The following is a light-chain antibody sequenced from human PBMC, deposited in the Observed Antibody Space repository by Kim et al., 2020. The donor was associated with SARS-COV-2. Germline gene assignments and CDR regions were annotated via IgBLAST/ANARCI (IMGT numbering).Light chain of an antibody. Sequence: SYELTQPPSVSASPGQTASITCSGDKLGDKYACWYQQKPGQSPVLVIYQDSKRPSGIPERFSGSNSGNTATLTISGTQAMDEADYYCQAWDSSTAHVVFG. J-gene: IGLJ2*01. V-gene: IGLV3-1*01. CDR1: KLGDKY. CDR2: QDS. CDR3: QAWDSSTAHVV.